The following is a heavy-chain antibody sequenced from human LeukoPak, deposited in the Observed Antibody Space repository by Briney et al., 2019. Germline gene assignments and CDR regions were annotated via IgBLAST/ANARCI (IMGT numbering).Heavy chain of an antibody. CDR1: GFTFSDYY. V-gene: IGHV3-11*04. D-gene: IGHD3-22*01. CDR3: ARDRIRYYDSSGYSDY. CDR2: ISSSGSTI. Sequence: GGSLRLSCAASGFTFSDYYMSWIRQAPGKGLEWVSYISSSGSTIYYADSVKGRFTISRDNAKNSLYLQMNSLRAEDTAVYYCARDRIRYYDSSGYSDYWGQGTLVTVSS. J-gene: IGHJ4*02.